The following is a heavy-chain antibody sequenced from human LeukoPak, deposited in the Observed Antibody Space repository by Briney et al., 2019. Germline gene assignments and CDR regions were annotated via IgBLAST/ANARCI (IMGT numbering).Heavy chain of an antibody. V-gene: IGHV4-59*01. D-gene: IGHD3-22*01. Sequence: PSETLSLTCTVSGASISNYYWSWLRQPPGKGLEWIGDISYSGSTNYNPSLKSRVTTSVDTSKNQFSLKVTSVTAADTAVYFCARSSGYFVDDWGQGILVTVSS. J-gene: IGHJ4*02. CDR1: GASISNYY. CDR3: ARSSGYFVDD. CDR2: ISYSGST.